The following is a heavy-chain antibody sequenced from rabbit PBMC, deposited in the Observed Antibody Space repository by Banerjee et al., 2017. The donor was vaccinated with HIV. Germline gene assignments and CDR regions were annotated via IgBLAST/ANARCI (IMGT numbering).Heavy chain of an antibody. D-gene: IGHD4-1*01. Sequence: QEQLEESGGGLVEPEGSLTLTCKASGFSFSSSYWICWVRQAPGKGLEYIGYISSGGSTYYAGWVNDRFTISRDTNENTLYLQLNSLTAADTATYFCARDLAGVIGWNFNLWGPGTLVTVS. V-gene: IGHV1S45*01. J-gene: IGHJ4*01. CDR3: ARDLAGVIGWNFNL. CDR2: ISSGGST. CDR1: GFSFSSSYW.